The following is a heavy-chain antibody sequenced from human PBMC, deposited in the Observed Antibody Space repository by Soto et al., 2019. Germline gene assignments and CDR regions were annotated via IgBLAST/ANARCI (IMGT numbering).Heavy chain of an antibody. CDR2: ISGSGGST. D-gene: IGHD7-27*01. CDR3: AKEVSLGSTVDLGY. Sequence: GGSLRLSCAASGFTFSIYDMSWVRQSPGKGLEWVSTISGSGGSTYYADAVKGRFTISRDNSMGTLYLQMKSLRVEDTAIYYCAKEVSLGSTVDLGYWGQGALVTVSS. V-gene: IGHV3-23*01. J-gene: IGHJ4*02. CDR1: GFTFSIYD.